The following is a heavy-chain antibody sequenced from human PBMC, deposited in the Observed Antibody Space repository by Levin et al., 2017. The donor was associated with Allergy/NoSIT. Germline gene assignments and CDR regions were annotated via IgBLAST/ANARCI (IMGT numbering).Heavy chain of an antibody. V-gene: IGHV2-70*01. CDR3: ARTSYYDSSGYYSGRGWFDP. Sequence: SGPTLVKPTQTLTLTCTFSGFPLNTNGMCVSWIRQPPGKALEWLALIDWDDDKYYRTSLKTRLTISKDTSKNQVVLTMTNMDPVDTATYYCARTSYYDSSGYYSGRGWFDPWGQGILVTVSS. D-gene: IGHD3-22*01. CDR2: IDWDDDK. J-gene: IGHJ5*02. CDR1: GFPLNTNGMC.